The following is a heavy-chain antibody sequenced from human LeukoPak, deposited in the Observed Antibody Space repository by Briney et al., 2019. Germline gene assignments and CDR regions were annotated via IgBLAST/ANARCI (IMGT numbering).Heavy chain of an antibody. V-gene: IGHV1-2*02. D-gene: IGHD5-12*01. CDR1: GYTFTAYY. J-gene: IGHJ3*02. Sequence: ASVKVACKASGYTFTAYYIHWVRQAPGQGLEWMGWIDPNSGGTNYAQKFQGRVTMTRDTSISTAYMELSRLRSDDTAVYSCARDRDSAYDMYAFDIWGRGTMVTVSS. CDR2: IDPNSGGT. CDR3: ARDRDSAYDMYAFDI.